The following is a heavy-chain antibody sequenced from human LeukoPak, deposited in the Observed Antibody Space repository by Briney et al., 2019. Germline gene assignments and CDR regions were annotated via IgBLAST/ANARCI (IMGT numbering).Heavy chain of an antibody. CDR1: GYTFTSYG. CDR2: ISAYNGNT. Sequence: ASVKVSCKASGYTFTSYGISWVRQAPGQGLEWMGWISAYNGNTNYAQKLQGRVTMTTDTSTSTAYMELRSLRSDDTAIYYCARSPPYQMPLDYWGQGTLVTVSS. V-gene: IGHV1-18*01. CDR3: ARSPPYQMPLDY. J-gene: IGHJ4*02. D-gene: IGHD2-2*01.